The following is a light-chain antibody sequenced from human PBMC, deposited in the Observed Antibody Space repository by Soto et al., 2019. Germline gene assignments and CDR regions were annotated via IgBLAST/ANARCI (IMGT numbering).Light chain of an antibody. V-gene: IGLV2-14*01. CDR2: DVR. CDR3: SSYTSSNTLVV. J-gene: IGLJ2*01. Sequence: QSVLTQPASVSGSPGQSITISCTGTSSDVGGYNYVSWYQQPPGKATKLMIYDVRNRPSGVSDRFSGSNSGTTASLTISGHQAEEEDEYYCSSYTSSNTLVVFGGGTKLTVL. CDR1: SSDVGGYNY.